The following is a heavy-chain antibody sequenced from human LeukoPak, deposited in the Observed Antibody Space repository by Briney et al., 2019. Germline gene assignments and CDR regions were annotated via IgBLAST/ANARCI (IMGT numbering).Heavy chain of an antibody. Sequence: GGSLRLSCAASGFTFSSYAMSWVRQAPGKGLDWVSGISGSGGSTYYADSVKGRFTISRDSSNNTLYLQINSLRAEDTAVYYCASAAVGATTYAFDIWGQGTMVTVSS. CDR3: ASAAVGATTYAFDI. D-gene: IGHD1-26*01. V-gene: IGHV3-23*01. CDR2: ISGSGGST. CDR1: GFTFSSYA. J-gene: IGHJ3*02.